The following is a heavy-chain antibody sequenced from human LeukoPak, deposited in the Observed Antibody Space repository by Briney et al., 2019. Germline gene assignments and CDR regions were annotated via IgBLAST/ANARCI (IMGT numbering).Heavy chain of an antibody. CDR2: ISYDGSNK. D-gene: IGHD5-12*01. CDR3: ARDRGYSGYDWGDYFDY. J-gene: IGHJ4*02. Sequence: GRSLRLSCAASGFTFSSYAMHWVRQAPGKGLEWVAVISYDGSNKYYADSVKGRFTISRDNSKNTLYLQMNSLRAEDMAVYYCARDRGYSGYDWGDYFDYWGQGTLVTVSS. V-gene: IGHV3-30-3*01. CDR1: GFTFSSYA.